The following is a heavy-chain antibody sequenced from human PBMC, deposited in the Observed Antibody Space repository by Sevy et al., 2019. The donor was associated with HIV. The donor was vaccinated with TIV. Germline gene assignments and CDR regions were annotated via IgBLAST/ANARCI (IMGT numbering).Heavy chain of an antibody. CDR2: IYYSGST. D-gene: IGHD3-3*01. J-gene: IGHJ6*02. V-gene: IGHV4-39*01. CDR3: ARQGREYYDFWSGHWGMDV. CDR1: GGYISSSSYY. Sequence: SETLSLTCTVSGGYISSSSYYWGWIRQPPGKGLEWIGSIYYSGSTYYNPSLKSRVTISVDTSKNQFSLKLSSVTAADTAVYYCARQGREYYDFWSGHWGMDVWGQGTTVTVSS.